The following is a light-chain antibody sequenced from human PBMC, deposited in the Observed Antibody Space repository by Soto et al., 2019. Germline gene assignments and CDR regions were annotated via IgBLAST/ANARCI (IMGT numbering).Light chain of an antibody. CDR3: NSYAGTKNLV. CDR2: DVN. V-gene: IGLV2-8*01. J-gene: IGLJ2*01. CDR1: SSDVGGHNY. Sequence: QSALTQPRSVSGSPGQSVTISCTGTSSDVGGHNYVSWYQQHPGKAPKLIIYDVNKRPSGVPDRFSGSKSGNTASLTVSGLQAEDEADYYCNSYAGTKNLVFGGGTKVTVL.